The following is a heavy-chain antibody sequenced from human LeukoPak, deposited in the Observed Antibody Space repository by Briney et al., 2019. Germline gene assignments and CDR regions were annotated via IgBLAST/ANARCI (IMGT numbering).Heavy chain of an antibody. CDR1: GFTVGSYA. D-gene: IGHD6-19*01. CDR3: GKTTTGVSSGQRPAWPVDY. Sequence: GGSLRLSCEASGFTVGSYAMYWVRQAPGKGLEWVAGIFGRGGSAHYADSAKGRFTITRENSKSSVYLKINGLRAEYTAVYYCGKTTTGVSSGQRPAWPVDYWGQGTLVTVSS. J-gene: IGHJ4*02. CDR2: IFGRGGSA. V-gene: IGHV3-23*01.